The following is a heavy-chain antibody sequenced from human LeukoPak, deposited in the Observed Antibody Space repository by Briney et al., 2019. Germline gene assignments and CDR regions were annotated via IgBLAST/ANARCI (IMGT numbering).Heavy chain of an antibody. CDR3: ARVNGARYCSGGSCYFHY. V-gene: IGHV1-18*01. CDR2: ISAYNGNT. D-gene: IGHD2-15*01. CDR1: DYTFTSYG. J-gene: IGHJ4*02. Sequence: ASVKVSCKASDYTFTSYGISWVRQAPGQGLEWMGWISAYNGNTNYAQKLQGRVTMTTDTSTSTAYMELRSLRSDDTAVYYCARVNGARYCSGGSCYFHYWGQGTLVTVSS.